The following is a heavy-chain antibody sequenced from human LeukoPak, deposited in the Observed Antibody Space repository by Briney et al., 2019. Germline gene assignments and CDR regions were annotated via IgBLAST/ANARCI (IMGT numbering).Heavy chain of an antibody. CDR2: IYYSGST. D-gene: IGHD6-19*01. Sequence: SETLSLTCTVSGGSISSSSYYWGWIRQPPGKGLEWIGSIYYSGSTYYNPSLKSRVTISVDTSKNQFSLKLSSVTAADTAVYYCARESSSGGVIYWGQGTLVTVSS. J-gene: IGHJ4*02. CDR3: ARESSSGGVIY. V-gene: IGHV4-39*07. CDR1: GGSISSSSYY.